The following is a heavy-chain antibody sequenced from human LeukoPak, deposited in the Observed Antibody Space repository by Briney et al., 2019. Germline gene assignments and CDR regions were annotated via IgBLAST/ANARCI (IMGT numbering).Heavy chain of an antibody. Sequence: SETLSLTYTVSGGSISSSSYYWGWIRQPPGKGLEWIGSIYYSGSTYYNPSLKSRVTISVDRSKNQFSLKLSSVTAADTAVYYCGAVVVAAILDYYGMDVWGQGTTVTVSS. J-gene: IGHJ6*02. CDR1: GGSISSSSYY. CDR3: GAVVVAAILDYYGMDV. D-gene: IGHD2-15*01. V-gene: IGHV4-39*07. CDR2: IYYSGST.